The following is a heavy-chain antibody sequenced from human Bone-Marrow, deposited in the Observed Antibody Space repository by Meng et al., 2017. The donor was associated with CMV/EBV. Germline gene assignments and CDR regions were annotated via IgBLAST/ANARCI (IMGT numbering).Heavy chain of an antibody. CDR2: IIPIFGTA. Sequence: SVKVSCKASGGTFSSYAISWVRRAPGQGLEWMGGIIPIFGTANYAQKFQGRVTITTDESTSTAYMELSSLRSEDTAVYYCASPGGSLYYYGMDVWGQGTTVTVSS. CDR1: GGTFSSYA. D-gene: IGHD3-16*01. CDR3: ASPGGSLYYYGMDV. J-gene: IGHJ6*02. V-gene: IGHV1-69*05.